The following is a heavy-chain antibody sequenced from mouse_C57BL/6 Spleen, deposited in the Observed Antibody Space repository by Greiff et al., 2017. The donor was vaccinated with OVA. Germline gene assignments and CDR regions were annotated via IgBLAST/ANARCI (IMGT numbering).Heavy chain of an antibody. Sequence: EVKLMESGGGLVKPGGSLKLSCAASGFTFSSYAMSWVRQTPEKRLEWVATISDGGSYTYYPDNVKGRFTISRDNAKNNLYLQMSHLKSEDTAMYYCAREDYGNYGSVWGTGTTVTVSS. CDR3: AREDYGNYGSV. CDR2: ISDGGSYT. V-gene: IGHV5-4*01. D-gene: IGHD2-1*01. J-gene: IGHJ1*03. CDR1: GFTFSSYA.